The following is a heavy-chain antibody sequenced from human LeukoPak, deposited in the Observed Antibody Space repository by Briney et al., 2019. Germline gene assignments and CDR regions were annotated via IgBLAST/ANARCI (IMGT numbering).Heavy chain of an antibody. CDR1: GFTFSSYG. CDR3: AKSWGVRGPNWFDP. Sequence: GGSMRLSCAASGFTFSSYGMHWVRQAPGKGLEWVAVISYDGSNKYYADSVKGRFTISRDNSKNTLYLQMNSLRAEDTAVYYCAKSWGVRGPNWFDPWGQGTLVTVSS. CDR2: ISYDGSNK. D-gene: IGHD3-10*01. V-gene: IGHV3-30*18. J-gene: IGHJ5*02.